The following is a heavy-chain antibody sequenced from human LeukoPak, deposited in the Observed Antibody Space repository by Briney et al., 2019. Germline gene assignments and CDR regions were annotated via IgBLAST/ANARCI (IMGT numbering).Heavy chain of an antibody. J-gene: IGHJ4*02. D-gene: IGHD6-13*01. V-gene: IGHV4-59*12. CDR1: GGSISSYY. Sequence: SETLSLTCTVSGGSISSYYWSWIRQPPGKGLEWIGYIYYSGSTNYNPSLKSRVTISVDTSKNQFSLKLSSVTAADTAVYYCASVSSGYFDYWGQGTLVTVSS. CDR2: IYYSGST. CDR3: ASVSSGYFDY.